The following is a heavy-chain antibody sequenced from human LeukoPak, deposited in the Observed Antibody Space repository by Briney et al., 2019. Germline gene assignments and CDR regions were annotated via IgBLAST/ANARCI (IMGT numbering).Heavy chain of an antibody. CDR1: GFTFSSYG. CDR2: IRYDGNNK. J-gene: IGHJ4*02. Sequence: GGSLRLSCAASGFTFSSYGMHWVRQAPGKGLEWVAFIRYDGNNKYYADSVKGRFTISRDNSKNTLYLQMNSLRAEDTAVYYCARVLRYFDPFDYWGQGTLVTVSS. CDR3: ARVLRYFDPFDY. D-gene: IGHD3-9*01. V-gene: IGHV3-30*02.